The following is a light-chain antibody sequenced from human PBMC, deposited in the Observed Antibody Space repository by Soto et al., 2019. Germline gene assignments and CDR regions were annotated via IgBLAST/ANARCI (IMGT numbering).Light chain of an antibody. CDR3: SSYTTTYSLV. Sequence: QSALTQPASVSGSPGQSITISCTGTTSDIGTYDYVSWYKQHPDKAPKLIIYDVNSRPSGISNRFSGSKSCNTASLTVSGLQPEDEGYYYCSSYTTTYSLVFGGGTQLTVL. CDR1: TSDIGTYDY. J-gene: IGLJ2*01. CDR2: DVN. V-gene: IGLV2-14*03.